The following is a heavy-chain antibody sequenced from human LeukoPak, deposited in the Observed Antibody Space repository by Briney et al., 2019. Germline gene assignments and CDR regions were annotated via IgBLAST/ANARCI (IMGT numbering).Heavy chain of an antibody. Sequence: GRSLRLSCAASGFTFSSYAMHWVRQAPGKGLEWMAVISYDGSNKYYADSVKGRFTISRDNSKNTLYLQMNSLRAEDTAVYYCARVRIAAAGRGYFDFWGQGTLVTVSS. D-gene: IGHD6-13*01. V-gene: IGHV3-30-3*01. CDR3: ARVRIAAAGRGYFDF. CDR2: ISYDGSNK. J-gene: IGHJ4*02. CDR1: GFTFSSYA.